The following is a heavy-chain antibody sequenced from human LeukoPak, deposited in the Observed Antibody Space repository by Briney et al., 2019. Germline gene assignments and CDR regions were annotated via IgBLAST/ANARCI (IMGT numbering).Heavy chain of an antibody. J-gene: IGHJ4*02. V-gene: IGHV6-1*01. CDR1: GDSVSSKSAA. D-gene: IGHD3-16*01. CDR3: ARVRWGVVRSHFDY. Sequence: SQTLSLTCAISGDSVSSKSAAWNWIRQSPSRGLEWLGRTYYRSKWYNDYAVSVKSRIITNPDTSKNQFSLQLNSVTPEDTAVYYCARVRWGVVRSHFDYWGQGTLVTVSS. CDR2: TYYRSKWYN.